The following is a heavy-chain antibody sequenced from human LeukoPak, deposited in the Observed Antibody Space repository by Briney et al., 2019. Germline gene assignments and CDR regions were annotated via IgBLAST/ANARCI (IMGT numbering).Heavy chain of an antibody. V-gene: IGHV3-21*01. CDR1: GFTFSSYS. D-gene: IGHD2-15*01. Sequence: GGSLRLFCAASGFTFSSYSMNWVRQAPGKGLEWVSSISSSSSYIYYADSVKGRFTISRDNAKNSLYLQMNSLRAEDTAVYYCARRLPLAPYYYGMDVWGQGTTVTVSS. J-gene: IGHJ6*02. CDR3: ARRLPLAPYYYGMDV. CDR2: ISSSSSYI.